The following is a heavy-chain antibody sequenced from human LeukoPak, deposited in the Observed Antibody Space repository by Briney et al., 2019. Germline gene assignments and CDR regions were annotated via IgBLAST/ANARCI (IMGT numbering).Heavy chain of an antibody. CDR3: AKDGFLAATVTD. CDR1: GFTFSSYA. D-gene: IGHD4-17*01. CDR2: ISGSFIGT. V-gene: IGHV3-23*01. Sequence: GGSLRLSCAASGFTFSSYAMSWVRQAPGKGLEWVSAISGSFIGTYYADSVKGRFTISRDNSKDTVYLLMNGLRAEDTATYYCAKDGFLAATVTDWGQGTLVTVSS. J-gene: IGHJ4*02.